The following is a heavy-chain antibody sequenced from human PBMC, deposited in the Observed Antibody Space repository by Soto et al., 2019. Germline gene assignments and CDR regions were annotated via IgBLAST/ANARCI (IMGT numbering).Heavy chain of an antibody. CDR2: ILHGGTT. CDR3: ARHLAEAGGYSGY. J-gene: IGHJ4*02. Sequence: QLQLQESGPGLVKPSETLSLTCTVSGDSVSSSNYYWGWIRHPPGRGLEWIGSILHGGTTYYNPSLKSRVTTYVDTSKNQFSLKLNSVAASDTAIYYWARHLAEAGGYSGYWGQGTLVTVSS. D-gene: IGHD3-10*01. CDR1: GDSVSSSNYY. V-gene: IGHV4-39*01.